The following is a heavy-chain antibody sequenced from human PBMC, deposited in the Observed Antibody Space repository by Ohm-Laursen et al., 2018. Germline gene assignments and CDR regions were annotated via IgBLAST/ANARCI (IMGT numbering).Heavy chain of an antibody. CDR2: INPTGYTT. J-gene: IGHJ4*02. CDR3: ARIDGYNTDY. D-gene: IGHD5-24*01. Sequence: GASVKVSCKASAYSFITYYIHWVRQAPGQGLEWMGRINPTGYTTTYAQKFEGRVTMTRDTSISTAYMELSRLRSDDTAVYYCARIDGYNTDYWGQGTLVTVSS. V-gene: IGHV1-46*01. CDR1: AYSFITYY.